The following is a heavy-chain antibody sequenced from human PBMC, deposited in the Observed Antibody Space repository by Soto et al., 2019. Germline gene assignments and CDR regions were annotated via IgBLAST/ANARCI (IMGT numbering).Heavy chain of an antibody. CDR3: ARVAVTTYYFDY. J-gene: IGHJ4*02. D-gene: IGHD4-17*01. V-gene: IGHV3-74*01. Sequence: EVQLVESGGDLVQPGGSLRLSCAASGFTFSSYWMHWVRQAPGKGLVWVSRINPDGSRTSYADSVKGRFTISRDNAKNTLYLQMNSLGAEDPAVYYCARVAVTTYYFDYWGQGTLVTVSS. CDR1: GFTFSSYW. CDR2: INPDGSRT.